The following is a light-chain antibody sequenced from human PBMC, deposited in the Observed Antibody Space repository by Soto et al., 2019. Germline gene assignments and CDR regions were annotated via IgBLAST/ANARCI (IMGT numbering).Light chain of an antibody. CDR3: QQYNSWPPALT. J-gene: IGKJ4*01. V-gene: IGKV3-15*01. CDR1: QGVGNN. Sequence: EIVMTQSPATLSVSPGGRATLSCRASQGVGNNLAWYQQKPGLAPRLLIFDTFTRATGVPARFSGSGSGTEFTLTIRSLQSEDFAIYYCQQYNSWPPALTFGGGTKVEIK. CDR2: DTF.